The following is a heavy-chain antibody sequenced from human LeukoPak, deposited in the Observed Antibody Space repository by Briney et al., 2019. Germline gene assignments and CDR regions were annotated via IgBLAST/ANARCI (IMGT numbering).Heavy chain of an antibody. CDR3: AKDSQGAYYYYGMDV. J-gene: IGHJ6*04. V-gene: IGHV3-30*18. CDR1: GFTFSSYG. Sequence: PGGSLRLSCAASGFTFSSYGMHWVRQAPGKGLEWVAVISYDGSNKYYADSVKGRFTISRDNSKNTLYLQMNSLRAEDTAVYYCAKDSQGAYYYYGMDVWGKGTTVTVSS. CDR2: ISYDGSNK.